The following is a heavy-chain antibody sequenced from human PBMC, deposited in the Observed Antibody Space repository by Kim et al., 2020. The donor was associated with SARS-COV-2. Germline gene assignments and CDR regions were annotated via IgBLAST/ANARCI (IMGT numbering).Heavy chain of an antibody. Sequence: RYGPSFQGHVPISIDKSISTAFLQWNSLKSSDTAIYFCARHWDPDGSYFDYWGQGTLVTVSS. J-gene: IGHJ4*02. CDR3: ARHWDPDGSYFDY. D-gene: IGHD1-26*01. V-gene: IGHV5-51*01.